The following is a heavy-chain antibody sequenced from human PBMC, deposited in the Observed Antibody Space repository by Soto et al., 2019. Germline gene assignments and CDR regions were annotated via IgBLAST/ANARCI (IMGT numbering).Heavy chain of an antibody. V-gene: IGHV1-18*01. Sequence: QVHLMQSGAEVKKPGASVKVSCKGSGYAFTTYGITWVRQAPGQGLEWMGWISARNGNTNYAQKLQGRVTVTRDTSTSTAYMELRSLRSDDTAVYDCARGRYGAYWGQGALVTVSS. D-gene: IGHD3-10*01. CDR2: ISARNGNT. CDR3: ARGRYGAY. CDR1: GYAFTTYG. J-gene: IGHJ4*02.